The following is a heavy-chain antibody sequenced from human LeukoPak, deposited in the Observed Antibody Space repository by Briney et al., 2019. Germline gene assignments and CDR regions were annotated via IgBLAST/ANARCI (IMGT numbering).Heavy chain of an antibody. V-gene: IGHV3-53*01. CDR2: LYSGGST. D-gene: IGHD2-2*01. CDR1: GLSVSSKY. J-gene: IGHJ4*02. Sequence: GGSLRLSCAASGLSVSSKYVNWVRQAPGKGLEWVSLLYSGGSTYYADSVKGRFTISRDSSKNTVYLQMNSLRAEDTAVYYCAARDCSTTSCYGGLFDYRGQGTLVTVSS. CDR3: AARDCSTTSCYGGLFDY.